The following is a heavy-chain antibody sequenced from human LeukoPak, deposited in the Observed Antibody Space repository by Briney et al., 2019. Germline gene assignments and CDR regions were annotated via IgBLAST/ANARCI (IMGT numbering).Heavy chain of an antibody. D-gene: IGHD3-9*01. CDR2: ISAYNGNT. Sequence: APVKVSCKASGYTFTSYGISWVRQAPGQGLEWMGWISAYNGNTNYAQKLQGRVTITRDTSASTAYMELSSLRSEDTAVYYCARASPRGRYFDWAGYYYGMDVWGQGTTVTVSS. CDR3: ARASPRGRYFDWAGYYYGMDV. J-gene: IGHJ6*02. V-gene: IGHV1-18*01. CDR1: GYTFTSYG.